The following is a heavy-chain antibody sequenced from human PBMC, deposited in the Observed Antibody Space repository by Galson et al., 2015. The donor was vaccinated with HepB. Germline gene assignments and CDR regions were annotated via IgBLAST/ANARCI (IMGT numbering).Heavy chain of an antibody. CDR2: IDPSDSYT. Sequence: SGAEVKKPGESLRISCKGSGYSFTSYWISWVRQMPGKGLERMGRIDPSDSYTNYSPSFQGHVTISADKSISTAYLQWSSLKASDTAMYYCARTGRWGCSGGSCYWGWFDPWGQGTLVTVSS. D-gene: IGHD2-15*01. V-gene: IGHV5-10-1*01. CDR3: ARTGRWGCSGGSCYWGWFDP. J-gene: IGHJ5*02. CDR1: GYSFTSYW.